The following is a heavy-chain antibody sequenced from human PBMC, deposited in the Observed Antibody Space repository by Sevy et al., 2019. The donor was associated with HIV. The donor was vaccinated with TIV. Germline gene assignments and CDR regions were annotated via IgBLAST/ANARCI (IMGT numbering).Heavy chain of an antibody. V-gene: IGHV1-69*13. Sequence: ASVKVSCKASGGTFSSYAISWVRQAPGQGLEWMGGIIPIFGTANYAQKFQGRVTITADESTSTAYMELSSLRSEDTAVYYCARVSGYDSGRGPFDYWGQGTLVTVSS. CDR2: IIPIFGTA. D-gene: IGHD3-10*01. CDR1: GGTFSSYA. J-gene: IGHJ4*02. CDR3: ARVSGYDSGRGPFDY.